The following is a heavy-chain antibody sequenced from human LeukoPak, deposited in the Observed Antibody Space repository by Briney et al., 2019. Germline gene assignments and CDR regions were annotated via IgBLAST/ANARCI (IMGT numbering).Heavy chain of an antibody. J-gene: IGHJ6*02. D-gene: IGHD3-16*01. CDR1: GGSISSSSYY. CDR2: INHSGST. V-gene: IGHV4-39*07. CDR3: ASFPFGGALYGMDV. Sequence: PSETLSLTCTVSGGSISSSSYYWGWIRQPPGKGLEWIGEINHSGSTNYNPSLKSRVTISVDTSKNQFSLKLSSVTAADTAVYYCASFPFGGALYGMDVWGQGTTVTVSS.